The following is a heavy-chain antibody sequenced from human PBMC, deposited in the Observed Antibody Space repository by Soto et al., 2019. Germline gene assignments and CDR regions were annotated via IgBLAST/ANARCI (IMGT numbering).Heavy chain of an antibody. J-gene: IGHJ6*03. V-gene: IGHV4-59*01. CDR3: AREGQSYYYYYMDV. Sequence: PSETLSLTCTVSGGSISSYYWSWIRQPPGKGLEWIGYIYYSGSTNYNPSLKSRVTISVDTSKNQFSLKLSSVTAADTAVYYCAREGQSYYYYYMDVWGKGTTVTVS. CDR2: IYYSGST. CDR1: GGSISSYY.